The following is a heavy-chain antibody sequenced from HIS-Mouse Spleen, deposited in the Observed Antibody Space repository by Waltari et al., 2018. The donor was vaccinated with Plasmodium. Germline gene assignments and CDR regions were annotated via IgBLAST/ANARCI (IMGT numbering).Heavy chain of an antibody. Sequence: EVQLVESGGGLVQPGGSRSLSCAASGFTFSSYWMSWFRQAPGKGLEWVANIKQDGSEKYYVDSVKGRFTISRDNAKNSLYLQMNSLRAEDTAVYYCASSWYWYFDLWGRGTLVTVSS. CDR1: GFTFSSYW. CDR2: IKQDGSEK. D-gene: IGHD6-13*01. J-gene: IGHJ2*01. V-gene: IGHV3-7*01. CDR3: ASSWYWYFDL.